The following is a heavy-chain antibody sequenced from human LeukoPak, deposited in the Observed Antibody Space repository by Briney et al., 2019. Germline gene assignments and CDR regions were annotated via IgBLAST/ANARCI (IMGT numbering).Heavy chain of an antibody. Sequence: GGSLRLSCATSGFSFSNYWMNWVRQAPGKGLEWVAKIKQDGSEKYYVDSVKGRFTISRDNAKNSLYLQLNSLRVEDTAVYYCARRTNYLAFDYWGQGALVTVSS. D-gene: IGHD4/OR15-4a*01. J-gene: IGHJ4*02. CDR2: IKQDGSEK. CDR3: ARRTNYLAFDY. V-gene: IGHV3-7*01. CDR1: GFSFSNYW.